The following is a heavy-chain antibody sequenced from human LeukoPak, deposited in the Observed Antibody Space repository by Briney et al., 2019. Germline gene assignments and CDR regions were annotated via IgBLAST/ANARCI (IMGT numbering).Heavy chain of an antibody. D-gene: IGHD1-26*01. J-gene: IGHJ6*03. CDR1: GYTFTSYY. Sequence: ASVKVSCKASGYTFTSYYMHWVRQAPGQGLEWMGLINPSGGSTSYAQKFQGRVTMTRDMSTSTVYMELSSLRSEDTAVYYCATAGHSGSYYYYYYMDVWGKGTTVTVSS. V-gene: IGHV1-46*01. CDR2: INPSGGST. CDR3: ATAGHSGSYYYYYYMDV.